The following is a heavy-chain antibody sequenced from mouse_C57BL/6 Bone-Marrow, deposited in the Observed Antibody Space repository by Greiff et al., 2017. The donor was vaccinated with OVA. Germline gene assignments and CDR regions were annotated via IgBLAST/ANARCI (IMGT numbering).Heavy chain of an antibody. CDR3: ARRGHYYGSSSGAMDY. Sequence: QVHVKQSGAELVRPGTSVKMSCKASGYTFTNYWIGWAKQRPGHGLEWIGDIYPGGGYTNYNEKFKGKATLTADKSSSTAYMQFSSLTSEDSAIYYCARRGHYYGSSSGAMDYWGQGTSVTVSS. CDR2: IYPGGGYT. V-gene: IGHV1-63*01. J-gene: IGHJ4*01. CDR1: GYTFTNYW. D-gene: IGHD1-1*01.